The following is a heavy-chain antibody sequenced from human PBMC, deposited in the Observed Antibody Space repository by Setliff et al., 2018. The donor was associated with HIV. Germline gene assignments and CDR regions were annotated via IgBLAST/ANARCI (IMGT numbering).Heavy chain of an antibody. J-gene: IGHJ4*02. CDR3: ARVYYGDLEY. CDR2: IYASGST. V-gene: IGHV4-61*09. CDR1: GGSINSGSYY. D-gene: IGHD4-17*01. Sequence: PSETLSLTCTVSGGSINSGSYYWNWIRQPAGKGLEWIGHIYASGSTNYNPSLKSRVTISADTSKNQFSLNLSPVTAADTAVYFCARVYYGDLEYWGQGTLVTVSS.